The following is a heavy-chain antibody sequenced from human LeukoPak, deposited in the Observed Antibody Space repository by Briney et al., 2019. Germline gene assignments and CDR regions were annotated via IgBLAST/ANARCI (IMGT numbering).Heavy chain of an antibody. J-gene: IGHJ4*01. CDR3: ARDKTYCSSPSCSLDY. V-gene: IGHV3-21*01. D-gene: IGHD2-2*01. CDR1: GFTFSNYN. CDR2: ISSRGSYK. Sequence: PGGSLRLSCAASGFTFSNYNMNWVRQAPGKGLEWFSYISSRGSYKYYADSVRGRFTISRDDAQNSLYLQMNSLRADDTAVYYCARDKTYCSSPSCSLDYWGHGTLVTVSS.